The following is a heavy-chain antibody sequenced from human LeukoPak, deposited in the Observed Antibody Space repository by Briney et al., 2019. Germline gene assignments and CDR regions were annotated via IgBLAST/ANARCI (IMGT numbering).Heavy chain of an antibody. D-gene: IGHD3-3*01. Sequence: GASVKVSCKASGYTFTSYDINWVRQATGQGLEWMGWMNPNSGNTGYAQKFQGRVTITRNTSINTAYMELSSLRSEDTAVYYCARWWRGNYDFWSGSSGAFDIWGQGTMVTVSS. J-gene: IGHJ3*02. CDR2: MNPNSGNT. CDR1: GYTFTSYD. V-gene: IGHV1-8*03. CDR3: ARWWRGNYDFWSGSSGAFDI.